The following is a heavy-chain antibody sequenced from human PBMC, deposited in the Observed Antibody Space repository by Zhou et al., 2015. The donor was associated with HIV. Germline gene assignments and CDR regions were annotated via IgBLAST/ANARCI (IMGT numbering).Heavy chain of an antibody. CDR2: IIPIFGTA. CDR1: GGTLGNYG. V-gene: IGHV1-69*06. Sequence: QVQLVQSGAEVKKPGSSVKVSCRASGGTLGNYGISWVRQALGQGLEWMGGIIPIFGTASYAQRFQGRVTITADKSTSTAYMDLSSLRSEDTAVYYCAREGWGSWYFDLWGRGTLVSVSS. J-gene: IGHJ2*01. CDR3: AREGWGSWYFDL. D-gene: IGHD7-27*01.